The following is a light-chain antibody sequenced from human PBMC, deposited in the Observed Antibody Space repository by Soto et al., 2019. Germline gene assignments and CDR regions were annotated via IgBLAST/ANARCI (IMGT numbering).Light chain of an antibody. J-gene: IGLJ3*02. Sequence: QSALAQPASVSGSLGQSITISCTGTSSDIGGYKYVSWYQQHPGKAPKLIIFEVSNRPSGVSDRFSDSNSGNTASLTISGLQAEDEADYYCTSYSRYRVLVFGGGTKVTVL. V-gene: IGLV2-14*01. CDR3: TSYSRYRVLV. CDR1: SSDIGGYKY. CDR2: EVS.